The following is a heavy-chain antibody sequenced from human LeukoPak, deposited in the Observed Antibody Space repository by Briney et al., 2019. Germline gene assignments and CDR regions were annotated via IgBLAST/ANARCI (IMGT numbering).Heavy chain of an antibody. Sequence: ASVKVSCKASGGTFSSYAISWVRQAPGQGLEWMGGINPRTGGTHYEQKFQDRVSMTRDTSISTAYMHIYTLTSDDTAVYYCALEFRSGDAFDIWGQGTLVTVSS. CDR3: ALEFRSGDAFDI. CDR1: GGTFSSYA. CDR2: INPRTGGT. V-gene: IGHV1-2*02. J-gene: IGHJ3*02. D-gene: IGHD3-10*01.